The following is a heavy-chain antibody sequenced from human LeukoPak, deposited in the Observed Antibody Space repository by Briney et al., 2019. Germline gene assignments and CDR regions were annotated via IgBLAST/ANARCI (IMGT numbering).Heavy chain of an antibody. D-gene: IGHD4-23*01. V-gene: IGHV4-39*01. CDR1: GGSISSSSYY. J-gene: IGHJ4*02. CDR3: ARSYGGYFDY. Sequence: SQTLSLTCTVSGGSISSSSYYWGWIRQPPGKGLEWIGSIYYSGSTYYNPSLKSRVTISVDTSKNQFSLKLSSVTAADTAVYYCARSYGGYFDYWGQGTLVTVSS. CDR2: IYYSGST.